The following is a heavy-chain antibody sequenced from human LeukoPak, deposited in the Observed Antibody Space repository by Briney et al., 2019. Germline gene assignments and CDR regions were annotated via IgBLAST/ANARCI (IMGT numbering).Heavy chain of an antibody. CDR1: GFTFSSYG. Sequence: PGGSLRLSCAASGFTFSSYGMHWVRQAPGKGLEWVAVIWYDGSNKYYADSVKGRFTISRDNSKNTLYLQMNSLRAEDTAVYYCARAPIVVVVAATLDYWGQGTLVTVSS. CDR3: ARAPIVVVVAATLDY. D-gene: IGHD2-15*01. J-gene: IGHJ4*02. V-gene: IGHV3-33*01. CDR2: IWYDGSNK.